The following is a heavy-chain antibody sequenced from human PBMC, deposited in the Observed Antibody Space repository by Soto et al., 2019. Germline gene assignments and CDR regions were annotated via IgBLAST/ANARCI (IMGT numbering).Heavy chain of an antibody. CDR1: GFSLSTSGVG. V-gene: IGHV2-5*02. Sequence: QITLKESGPTRVKPTQTLALTCTFSGFSLSTSGVGVGWIRQPPGKALEWLALIYWDDDKRYSPSLKSRHTITKHTSNNQLVLTMTHMDPVDTATYSCAHSAVYSGSYWDGGYFHSWRQGTLVTISS. CDR3: AHSAVYSGSYWDGGYFHS. CDR2: IYWDDDK. D-gene: IGHD1-26*01. J-gene: IGHJ4*02.